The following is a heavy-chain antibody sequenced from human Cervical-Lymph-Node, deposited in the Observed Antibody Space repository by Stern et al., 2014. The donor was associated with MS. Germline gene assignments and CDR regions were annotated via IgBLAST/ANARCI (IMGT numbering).Heavy chain of an antibody. V-gene: IGHV4-31*03. D-gene: IGHD2-2*01. CDR2: IYHSGST. J-gene: IGHJ5*01. CDR3: ARKGAIVPAAIENWFDS. Sequence: QLQLQESGPGLVKPSQTLSLTCTVSGGSISSGGYFWSWLRPHPGKGLEWIGFIYHSGSTYYNPSLKSRVTISVDTSKNHFSLNLSSVTAADTAVYYCARKGAIVPAAIENWFDSWGQGTLVTVSS. CDR1: GGSISSGGYF.